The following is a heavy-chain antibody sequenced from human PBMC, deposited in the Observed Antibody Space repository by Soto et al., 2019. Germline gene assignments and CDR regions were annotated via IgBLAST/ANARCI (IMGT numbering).Heavy chain of an antibody. D-gene: IGHD6-13*01. CDR3: ARDLTSISSSWYDYYYYYGMDV. Sequence: QVQLVQSGAEVKKPGSSVKVSCKASGGTFSSYAISWVRQAPGQGLEWMGGIIPIFGTANYAQKFQGRVTITADESTSTAYMELSSLRSEYTAVYYCARDLTSISSSWYDYYYYYGMDVWGQGTTVTVSS. V-gene: IGHV1-69*01. CDR2: IIPIFGTA. J-gene: IGHJ6*02. CDR1: GGTFSSYA.